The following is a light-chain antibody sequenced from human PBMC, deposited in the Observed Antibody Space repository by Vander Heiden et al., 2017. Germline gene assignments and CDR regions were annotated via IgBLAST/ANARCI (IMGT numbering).Light chain of an antibody. Sequence: QSALTQPASVSGSPGQSITISCTGTSSDVGSYNLVSWYQQHPGKAPKLMIYEGSKRPSGVSNRFSGSKSGNTASLTISGLQAEDEADYYCCSYAGSPFVVGTGTKVTVL. J-gene: IGLJ1*01. CDR2: EGS. CDR3: CSYAGSPFV. V-gene: IGLV2-23*01. CDR1: SSDVGSYNL.